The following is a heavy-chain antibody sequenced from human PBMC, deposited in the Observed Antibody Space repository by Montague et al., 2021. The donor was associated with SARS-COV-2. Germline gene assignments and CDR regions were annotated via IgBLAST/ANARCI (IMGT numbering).Heavy chain of an antibody. CDR3: ARAGSGSYRYGMDV. CDR2: TSYDGSNK. D-gene: IGHD3-10*01. J-gene: IGHJ6*02. CDR1: GFTFSNYA. V-gene: IGHV3-30*04. Sequence: SLRLSWAASGFTFSNYAMHWVRQAPGKGLEWVALTSYDGSNKYFVDSVKGRFTISRDNSKNTLYVQMNSLRAEDTAMYYCARAGSGSYRYGMDVWGQGTTVTVSS.